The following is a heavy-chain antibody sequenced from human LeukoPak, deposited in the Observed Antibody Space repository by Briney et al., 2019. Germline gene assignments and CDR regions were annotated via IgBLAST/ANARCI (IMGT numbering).Heavy chain of an antibody. CDR3: AKDLIVDNS. Sequence: TGGSLTLSCDASGFTFSFYWMNWVRRAPGKGLEWVANIKQDGSEKYYVDSVKGRFTISRDNAKNSLYLQMNSLRADDTAVYFCAKDLIVDNSWGQGTLVTVSS. CDR1: GFTFSFYW. V-gene: IGHV3-7*04. J-gene: IGHJ5*02. D-gene: IGHD5-24*01. CDR2: IKQDGSEK.